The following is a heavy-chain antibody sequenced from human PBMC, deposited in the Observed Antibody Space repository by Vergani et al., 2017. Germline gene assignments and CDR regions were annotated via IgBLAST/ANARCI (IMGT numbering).Heavy chain of an antibody. Sequence: EVQLLESGGGLVQPGGSLRLSCAASGFTFSSYAMSWVRQAPGKGLEWVSVIYSGGSSTYYADSVKGRFTISRDNSKNTRYLQMNSLRAEDTDVYYCAKSAYYEFWSGYPDFDYWGQGTLVTVSS. CDR3: AKSAYYEFWSGYPDFDY. CDR1: GFTFSSYA. D-gene: IGHD3-3*01. V-gene: IGHV3-23*03. J-gene: IGHJ4*02. CDR2: IYSGGSST.